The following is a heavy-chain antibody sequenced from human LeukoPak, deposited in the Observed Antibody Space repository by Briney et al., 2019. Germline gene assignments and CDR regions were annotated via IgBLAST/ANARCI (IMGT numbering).Heavy chain of an antibody. CDR3: AREGLGWAFDY. CDR1: GGSISSYY. D-gene: IGHD3-16*01. Sequence: SETLSLTCIVSGGSISSYYWSWIRQPPGKGLEWIGYIYYSGSTNYNPSLKSRVTISVDTSKNQFSLKLSSVTAADTAVYYCAREGLGWAFDYWGQGTLVTVSS. V-gene: IGHV4-59*01. J-gene: IGHJ4*02. CDR2: IYYSGST.